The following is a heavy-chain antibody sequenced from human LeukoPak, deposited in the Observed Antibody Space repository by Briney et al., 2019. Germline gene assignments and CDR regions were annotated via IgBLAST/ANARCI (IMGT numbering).Heavy chain of an antibody. CDR1: GFTVSSNY. Sequence: GGSLRLSCAAPGFTVSSNYMSWVRQAPGKGLEWVSVIYSGGSTYYADSVKGRFTISRDNSKNTLYLQMNSLRAEDTAVYYCARSMGSSWLENWFDPWGQGTLVTVSS. CDR2: IYSGGST. CDR3: ARSMGSSWLENWFDP. D-gene: IGHD6-13*01. V-gene: IGHV3-66*01. J-gene: IGHJ5*02.